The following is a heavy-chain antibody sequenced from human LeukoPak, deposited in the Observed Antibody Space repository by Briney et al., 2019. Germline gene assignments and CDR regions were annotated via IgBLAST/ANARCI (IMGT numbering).Heavy chain of an antibody. V-gene: IGHV3-66*03. Sequence: GGSLRLSCAASGFTVGNDYLTWVRQAPGKGLEWVSLIYNNGHTYYADSVKGRFTISRDNSKNTLYLQMNSLRAEDTAVYYCAKDRRFGELEDYWGQGTLVTVSS. J-gene: IGHJ4*02. CDR2: IYNNGHT. D-gene: IGHD3-10*01. CDR3: AKDRRFGELEDY. CDR1: GFTVGNDY.